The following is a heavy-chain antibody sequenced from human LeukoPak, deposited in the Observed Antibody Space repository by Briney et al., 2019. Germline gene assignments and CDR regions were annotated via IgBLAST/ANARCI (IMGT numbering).Heavy chain of an antibody. Sequence: GESLKISCKGSGYSFTSYWIGWVRQMPGKGLEWMGIIYPDGSDTRYSPSFQGRVTISADKSISTAYLQWSSLKASDTAMYYCARRLVGVATDYWGQGTLVTVSS. CDR1: GYSFTSYW. V-gene: IGHV5-51*01. CDR2: IYPDGSDT. J-gene: IGHJ4*02. CDR3: ARRLVGVATDY. D-gene: IGHD2-2*01.